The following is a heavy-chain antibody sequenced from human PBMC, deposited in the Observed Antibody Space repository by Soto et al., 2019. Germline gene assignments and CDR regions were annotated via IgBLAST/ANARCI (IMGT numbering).Heavy chain of an antibody. CDR3: ARNGYDFWSGYSTPYGMDV. J-gene: IGHJ6*02. V-gene: IGHV4-59*01. CDR2: IYYSGST. D-gene: IGHD3-3*01. CDR1: GGSFSGYY. Sequence: TSETLSLTCAVYGGSFSGYYWSWIRQPPGKGLEWIGYIYYSGSTNYNPSLKSRVTISVDTSKNQFSLKLSSVTAADTAVYYCARNGYDFWSGYSTPYGMDVWGQGTTVTVSS.